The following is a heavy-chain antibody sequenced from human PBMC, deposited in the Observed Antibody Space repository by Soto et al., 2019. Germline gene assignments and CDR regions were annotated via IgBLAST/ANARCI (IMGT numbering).Heavy chain of an antibody. D-gene: IGHD3-10*01. V-gene: IGHV2-5*02. Sequence: QITLKESGPTLVKPTQTLTLTCTFSGFSLSTSGVGVGWIRQPPGKALEWLALIYWDDDKRYSPSLKNRLTNPKNTSKNQVVLTMTNMDPVDTGTYYCAHIKITMIRGVIFDNWFDHWGQGTLVTVSS. CDR3: AHIKITMIRGVIFDNWFDH. J-gene: IGHJ5*02. CDR2: IYWDDDK. CDR1: GFSLSTSGVG.